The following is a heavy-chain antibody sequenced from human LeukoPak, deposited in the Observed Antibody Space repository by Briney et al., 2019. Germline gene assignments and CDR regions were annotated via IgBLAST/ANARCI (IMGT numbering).Heavy chain of an antibody. Sequence: SGGSLRLSCAASGFTFSSYAMHWARQAPGKGLEWVAVISYDETNKYYADSVKGRFTISRDNSKNTLYLQMNSLRTEDTAVYYCARDGRGYSYGYAPHYYYMDVWGKGTTVTVSS. J-gene: IGHJ6*03. CDR3: ARDGRGYSYGYAPHYYYMDV. CDR2: ISYDETNK. V-gene: IGHV3-30*04. D-gene: IGHD5-18*01. CDR1: GFTFSSYA.